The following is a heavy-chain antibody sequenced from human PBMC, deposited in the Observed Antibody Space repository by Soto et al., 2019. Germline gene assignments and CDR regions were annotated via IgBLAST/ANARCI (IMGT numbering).Heavy chain of an antibody. V-gene: IGHV3-30*04. CDR3: ARDLFGPSSSFDY. J-gene: IGHJ4*02. Sequence: GGSLRLSCAASGFTFSSYAMHWVRQAPGKGLEWVAVISYDGSNKYYADSVKGRFTISRDNSKNTLYLQMNSLRAEDTAVYYCARDLFGPSSSFDYWGQGTLGTVPS. CDR1: GFTFSSYA. D-gene: IGHD6-6*01. CDR2: ISYDGSNK.